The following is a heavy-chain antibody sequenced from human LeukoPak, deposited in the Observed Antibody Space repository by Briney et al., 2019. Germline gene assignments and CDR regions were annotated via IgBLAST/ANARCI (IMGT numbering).Heavy chain of an antibody. CDR1: GFTFNSYW. Sequence: PGGSLRFSCAASGFTFNSYWMSWVRQAPGKGLEWVANIKQDGSEKYYVDSVKGRFTISRDNAKNSLYLQTNSLRVEDTAVYYCARIFNWNYIRGCDYWGQGTLVTVSS. CDR2: IKQDGSEK. V-gene: IGHV3-7*01. J-gene: IGHJ4*02. CDR3: ARIFNWNYIRGCDY. D-gene: IGHD1-7*01.